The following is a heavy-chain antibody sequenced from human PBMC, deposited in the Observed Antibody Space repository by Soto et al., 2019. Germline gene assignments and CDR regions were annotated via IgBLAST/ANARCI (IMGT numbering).Heavy chain of an antibody. CDR3: VRVVAIPGYPDN. V-gene: IGHV1-69*12. J-gene: IGHJ4*02. CDR2: IVPIVDTS. CDR1: GGTFSSYA. Sequence: QVQLVQSGAEVRQPASSVKVSCKTSGGTFSSYAISWVRPAPGQGLEWMGGIVPIVDTSTYAQKFQGRVTSTADESTSTVYMELSSLRSDDTAVYYCVRVVAIPGYPDNWGQGTLVTVSS. D-gene: IGHD5-12*01.